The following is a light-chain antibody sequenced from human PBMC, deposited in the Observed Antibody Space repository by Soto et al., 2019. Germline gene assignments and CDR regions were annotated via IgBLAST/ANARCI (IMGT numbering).Light chain of an antibody. Sequence: GLSQSAAALSFSPGESATLSCRASQSVRSSYFAWYQQKPVQAPRLLIFGAPTRAPGIPDRFSGSGSGTDFTLTISKLEPEDFALFYCQQYANSPLTFAGGTKVDI. J-gene: IGKJ4*01. CDR2: GAP. V-gene: IGKV3-20*01. CDR3: QQYANSPLT. CDR1: QSVRSSY.